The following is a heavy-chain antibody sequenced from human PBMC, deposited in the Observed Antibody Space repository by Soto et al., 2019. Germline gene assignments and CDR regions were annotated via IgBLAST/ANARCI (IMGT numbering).Heavy chain of an antibody. CDR2: MNPNSGNT. Sequence: ASVKVSCKASGYTFTSYDINWVRQATGQGLEWMGWMNPNSGNTGYAQKFQGRVTTTRNTSISTAYMELSSLRSEDTAVYYCARSVGQKTNYYYYMDVWGKGTTVTVSS. D-gene: IGHD1-26*01. V-gene: IGHV1-8*01. CDR3: ARSVGQKTNYYYYMDV. CDR1: GYTFTSYD. J-gene: IGHJ6*03.